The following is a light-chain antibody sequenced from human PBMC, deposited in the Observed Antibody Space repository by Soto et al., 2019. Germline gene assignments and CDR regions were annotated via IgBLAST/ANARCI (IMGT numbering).Light chain of an antibody. J-gene: IGKJ4*01. Sequence: EIVLTQSPGTLSLSAGEPATLSCRASQTIGRNYLAWYQQKPGQAPRLLILGTSTRATGIPDRFSGSGSGTGLTLSISRLEPEDFAVYYCQQYANAPRLTGGAGTKVDIK. CDR3: QQYANAPRLT. CDR2: GTS. CDR1: QTIGRNY. V-gene: IGKV3-20*01.